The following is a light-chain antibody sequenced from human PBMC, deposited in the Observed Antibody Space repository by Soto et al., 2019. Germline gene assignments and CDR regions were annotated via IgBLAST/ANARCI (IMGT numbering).Light chain of an antibody. CDR2: AAS. V-gene: IGKV1-39*01. Sequence: DIQVTHSPSTLSASVGGTVTITCRASRSISSWLAWYQQKAGIAPKLLIYAASNLQSGVPSRFSGSGSGTDFTLTISSLQPEDFATYYCQQSYSTPITFGQGTRLEIK. CDR3: QQSYSTPIT. J-gene: IGKJ5*01. CDR1: RSISSW.